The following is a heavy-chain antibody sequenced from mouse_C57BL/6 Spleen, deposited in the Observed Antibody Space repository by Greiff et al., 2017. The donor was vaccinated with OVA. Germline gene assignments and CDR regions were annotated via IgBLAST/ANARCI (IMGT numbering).Heavy chain of an antibody. CDR2: INYDGSST. D-gene: IGHD2-5*01. CDR1: GFTFSDYY. V-gene: IGHV5-16*01. CDR3: ARDYSNYEGWYFDV. Sequence: DVKLVESEGGLVQPGSSMKLSCTASGFTFSDYYMAWVRQVPEKGLEWVANINYDGSSTYYLDSLKSRFIISRDNAKNILYLQMSSLKSEDTATYYCARDYSNYEGWYFDVWGTGTTVTVSS. J-gene: IGHJ1*03.